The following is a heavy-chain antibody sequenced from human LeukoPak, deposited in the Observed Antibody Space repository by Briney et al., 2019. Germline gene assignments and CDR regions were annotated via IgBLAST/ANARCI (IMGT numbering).Heavy chain of an antibody. J-gene: IGHJ5*02. CDR1: GYTFTGYY. Sequence: GASVKVSCKASGYTFTGYYMHWVRQAPGQGLEWMGWINPNSGGTNYAQKFQGRVTMTRDPSISTAYMELSRLRSDDTAVYYCARDIPRTGWFDPWGQGTLVTVSS. V-gene: IGHV1-2*02. D-gene: IGHD1-14*01. CDR3: ARDIPRTGWFDP. CDR2: INPNSGGT.